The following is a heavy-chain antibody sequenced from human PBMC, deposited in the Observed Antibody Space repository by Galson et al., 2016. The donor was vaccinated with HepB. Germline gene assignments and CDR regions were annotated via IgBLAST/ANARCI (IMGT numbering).Heavy chain of an antibody. Sequence: SLRLSCAASGFAFSTYAMSWVRQAPGKGLEWVSAISGSGAGTYYAGSVKGRFTISRDNSKNTLYLQINSLRAEDTAIYYCARGTTPDALDFWGRGTIVTVSS. J-gene: IGHJ3*01. CDR3: ARGTTPDALDF. CDR2: ISGSGAGT. D-gene: IGHD1-1*01. CDR1: GFAFSTYA. V-gene: IGHV3-23*01.